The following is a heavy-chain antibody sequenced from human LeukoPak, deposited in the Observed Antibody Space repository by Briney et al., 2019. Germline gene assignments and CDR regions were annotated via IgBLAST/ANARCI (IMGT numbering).Heavy chain of an antibody. D-gene: IGHD2/OR15-2a*01. Sequence: PSETLSLTCTVSGASVSGDYWGWFRQPPGKGLEWIGYIYVSGNSNYNPSLKSRVAISLDTSKNQVSLTLTSVTAADTAVYYCARHPFSSPFDHWGQGTLVAVSS. CDR2: IYVSGNS. CDR3: ARHPFSSPFDH. J-gene: IGHJ4*02. CDR1: GASVSGDY. V-gene: IGHV4-59*08.